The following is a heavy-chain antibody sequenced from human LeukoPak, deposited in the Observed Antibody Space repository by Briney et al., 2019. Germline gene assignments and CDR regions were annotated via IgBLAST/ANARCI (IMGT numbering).Heavy chain of an antibody. CDR1: SGSFSSSSYF. CDR2: TNYSGTT. J-gene: IGHJ4*01. V-gene: IGHV4-39*01. Sequence: SETLSLTCTVSSGSFSSSSYFCGWIRQSPGMGLEWIATTNYSGTTYYNPSLKNRVTTPVDTARHQFSLKLASVTAADTAVYYCARLRGGVQLWGDWGQGALVTVSS. CDR3: ARLRGGVQLWGD. D-gene: IGHD3-10*01.